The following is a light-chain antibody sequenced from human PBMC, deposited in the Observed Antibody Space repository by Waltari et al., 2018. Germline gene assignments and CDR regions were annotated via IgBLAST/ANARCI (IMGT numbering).Light chain of an antibody. V-gene: IGKV1-33*01. J-gene: IGKJ2*01. CDR3: QQYDNVPPASYT. Sequence: IQMTQSPSSLSTSVGDRVTITCQAIQDISNYLNWYQQKPGNAPKLLISDASNLETAVPSRFSGSGSGTDFTFTISSLQPEDIATYYCQQYDNVPPASYTFGQGTKLEIK. CDR1: QDISNY. CDR2: DAS.